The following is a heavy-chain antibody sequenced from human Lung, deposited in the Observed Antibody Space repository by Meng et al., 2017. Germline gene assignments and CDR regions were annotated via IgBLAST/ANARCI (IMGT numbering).Heavy chain of an antibody. CDR1: GFMFSNSW. V-gene: IGHV3-7*01. J-gene: IGHJ4*02. CDR3: ARLEFGGYDRTFDH. CDR2: IGQDGSEK. Sequence: GGSLRLSCAASGFMFSNSWMSWVRQAPGRGLEWVANIGQDGSEKYYVDSVKGRFTVSRDNARNSLYLQLSRLRAEDTAVYYCARLEFGGYDRTFDHWGQGSLVTVSS. D-gene: IGHD5-12*01.